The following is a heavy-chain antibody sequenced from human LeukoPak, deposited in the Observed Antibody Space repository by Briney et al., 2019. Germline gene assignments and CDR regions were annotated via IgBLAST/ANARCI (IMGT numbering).Heavy chain of an antibody. CDR3: ARKILITFGPNSHPMDV. J-gene: IGHJ6*02. CDR2: ISSSGFSV. Sequence: GVSLRLSCAASGFTFRDYNMNWIRQARGKGLEWVANISSSGFSVDYAHSVKGRFIISRDNVKNTLSLQMNSLRAGDTAVYYCARKILITFGPNSHPMDVWGQGTTVTVS. D-gene: IGHD3-16*01. V-gene: IGHV3-11*01. CDR1: GFTFRDYN.